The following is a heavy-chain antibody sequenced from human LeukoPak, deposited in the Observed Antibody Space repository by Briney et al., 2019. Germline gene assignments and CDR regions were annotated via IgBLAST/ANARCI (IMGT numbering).Heavy chain of an antibody. Sequence: SQTLSLTCTVSGGSISSVDYHWNWIRQPPGKGLEWIGYIYYSGTTYYNPSLKSRVTMSIDTSKKQFSLKLTSVTAADTAVYYCARGVTMIGDFDYWGQGTLVTVSS. V-gene: IGHV4-30-4*01. CDR3: ARGVTMIGDFDY. J-gene: IGHJ4*02. CDR1: GGSISSVDYH. CDR2: IYYSGTT. D-gene: IGHD3-22*01.